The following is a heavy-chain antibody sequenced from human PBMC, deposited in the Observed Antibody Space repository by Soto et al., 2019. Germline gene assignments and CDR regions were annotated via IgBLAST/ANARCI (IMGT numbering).Heavy chain of an antibody. D-gene: IGHD2-2*01. Sequence: QVQLVQSGAEVKKPGASVKVSCKASGYTFTSYGISWVRQAPGQGLEWLGWISADNGNTNYAQKLQGRVTMTTDTATSTGYTELRSLRSDDPAVYYCATDCSSTTCYPWYGFDPWGQGTLVTVSS. V-gene: IGHV1-18*01. CDR3: ATDCSSTTCYPWYGFDP. J-gene: IGHJ5*02. CDR2: ISADNGNT. CDR1: GYTFTSYG.